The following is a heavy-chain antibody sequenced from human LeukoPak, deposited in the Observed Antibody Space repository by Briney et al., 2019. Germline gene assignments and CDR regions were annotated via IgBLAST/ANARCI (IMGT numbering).Heavy chain of an antibody. CDR2: INHSGST. CDR1: GGSFSGYY. J-gene: IGHJ4*02. D-gene: IGHD6-19*01. Sequence: SETLSLTCAVYGGSFSGYYWSWIRQPPGKGLEWIGEINHSGSTNYNPSLKSRVTISVDTSKNQFSLKLSSVTAADTAVYCCARVGSSGWHNDYWGQGTLVTVSS. V-gene: IGHV4-34*01. CDR3: ARVGSSGWHNDY.